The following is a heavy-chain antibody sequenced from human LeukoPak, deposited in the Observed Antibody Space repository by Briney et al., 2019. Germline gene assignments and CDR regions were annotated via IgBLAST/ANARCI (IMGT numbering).Heavy chain of an antibody. J-gene: IGHJ4*02. Sequence: LAGGSLRLSCAASGFTFSSYWMSWVRQAPGKGLEWVANIKQDGSEKYYVDSVKGRFTISRDNAKNSLYLQMNSLRAEDTAVYYCARQAEELLYYFDYWGQGTLVTVSS. CDR1: GFTFSSYW. V-gene: IGHV3-7*01. CDR2: IKQDGSEK. CDR3: ARQAEELLYYFDY. D-gene: IGHD3-10*01.